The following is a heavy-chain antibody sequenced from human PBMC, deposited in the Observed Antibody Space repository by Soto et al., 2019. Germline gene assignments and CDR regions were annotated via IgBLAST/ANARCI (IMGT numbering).Heavy chain of an antibody. Sequence: ASVKVSCKASGYTFTSYAFSWVRQAPGQGLEWMGWISAYNGNTNYAQMFQGRVTMTTETSTSTAYMELRSLRSDDTAVYYCARLVPGEQHMDVWGKGTTVTVSS. D-gene: IGHD4-17*01. CDR2: ISAYNGNT. J-gene: IGHJ6*03. CDR1: GYTFTSYA. CDR3: ARLVPGEQHMDV. V-gene: IGHV1-18*01.